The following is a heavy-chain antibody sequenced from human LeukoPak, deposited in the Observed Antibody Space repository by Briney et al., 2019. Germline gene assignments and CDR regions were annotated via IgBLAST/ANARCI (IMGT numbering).Heavy chain of an antibody. V-gene: IGHV4-38-2*02. Sequence: SETLSLTCLVSGDSVRSDYYWGWIRQPPGKGLEWIGSFYRDGSHYYNPSLKTRVTISIDTSKNHLFLKMTFMTAVDTGIYYCARVRSGYYSEAFNIWGQGTMVTVSS. CDR1: GDSVRSDYY. CDR3: ARVRSGYYSEAFNI. CDR2: FYRDGSH. J-gene: IGHJ3*02. D-gene: IGHD3-22*01.